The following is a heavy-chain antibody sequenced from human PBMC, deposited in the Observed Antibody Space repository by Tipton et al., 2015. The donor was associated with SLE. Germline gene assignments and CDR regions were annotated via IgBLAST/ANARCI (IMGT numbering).Heavy chain of an antibody. CDR3: ARGITMVQGVPMDV. CDR1: GGSISSSSYY. J-gene: IGHJ6*02. CDR2: INHSGST. V-gene: IGHV4-39*07. Sequence: TLSLTCTVSGGSISSSSYYWGWIRQPPGKGLEWIGEINHSGSTNYNPSLKSRVTISVDTSKNQFSLKLSSVTAADTAVYYCARGITMVQGVPMDVWGQGTTVTVSS. D-gene: IGHD3-10*01.